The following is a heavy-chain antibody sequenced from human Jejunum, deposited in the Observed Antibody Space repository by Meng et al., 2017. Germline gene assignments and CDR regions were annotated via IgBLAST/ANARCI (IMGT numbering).Heavy chain of an antibody. CDR3: VRDAVGY. V-gene: IGHV3-7*01. CDR1: GFTFSDYW. Sequence: GGSLRLSCAASGFTFSDYWMSWVRQAPGKGLEWVANIKGDGSANNYVDSVKGRFTISRDNAKNSLYLQMNNLRAEDAAVYYCVRDAVGYWGQGTLVTVSS. J-gene: IGHJ4*02. CDR2: IKGDGSAN.